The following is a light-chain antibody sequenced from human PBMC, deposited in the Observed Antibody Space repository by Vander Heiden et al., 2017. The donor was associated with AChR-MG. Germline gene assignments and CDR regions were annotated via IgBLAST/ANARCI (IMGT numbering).Light chain of an antibody. V-gene: IGLV2-14*03. J-gene: IGLJ2*01. CDR1: SSDVGGYNY. CDR3: SSSTSSTTVV. CDR2: DVD. Sequence: QSALPQPASVSGSPGQSITISCTGTSSDVGGYNYVSWYQQHPGKAPRLMIYDVDHRPSGVSNRFSGSKSGNTASLTISGLQAEDEADYYCSSSTSSTTVVFGGGTKLTVL.